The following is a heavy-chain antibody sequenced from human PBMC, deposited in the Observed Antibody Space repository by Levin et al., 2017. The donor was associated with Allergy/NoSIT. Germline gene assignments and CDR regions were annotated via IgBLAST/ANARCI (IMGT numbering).Heavy chain of an antibody. J-gene: IGHJ4*02. CDR1: GYTFSAYY. CDR2: INPNGGT. CDR3: ARDPAYGSGAYYRYFDN. V-gene: IGHV1-2*02. Sequence: ASVKVSCKASGYTFSAYYVHWVRQVPGQGLEWMGWINPNGGTDYAQKFQGRVTMTRDTSISTAYLELSRLSSDDTAVYYCARDPAYGSGAYYRYFDNWGQGTLVTVSS. D-gene: IGHD3-10*01.